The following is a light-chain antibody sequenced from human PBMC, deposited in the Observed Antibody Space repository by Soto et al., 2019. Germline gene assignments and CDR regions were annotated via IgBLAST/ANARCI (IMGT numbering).Light chain of an antibody. V-gene: IGKV1D-16*01. CDR2: AAS. Sequence: DVPMTQSPSSLSASVGDRVTITCRASQDINSYLAWYQQKPGNAPKSLIYAASSLQTGVPSRFSGSDSGTEFTLTISNLQPEESATYYCQQYNMYPLTFGGGKKVEI. CDR1: QDINSY. CDR3: QQYNMYPLT. J-gene: IGKJ4*01.